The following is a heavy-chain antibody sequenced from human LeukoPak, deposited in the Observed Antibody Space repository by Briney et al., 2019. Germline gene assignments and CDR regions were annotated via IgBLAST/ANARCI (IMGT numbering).Heavy chain of an antibody. J-gene: IGHJ4*02. CDR2: INPNSGGT. D-gene: IGHD2-15*01. CDR1: GYTFTGYY. Sequence: ASVKVSCKASGYTFTGYYMHWVRQAPGQGLEWMGWINPNSGGTEYAQKFQGRVTMTRDTSISTAYMELSRLRSDDTAVYYCARSRSVAATLYYFDYWGQGTLVTVSS. CDR3: ARSRSVAATLYYFDY. V-gene: IGHV1-2*02.